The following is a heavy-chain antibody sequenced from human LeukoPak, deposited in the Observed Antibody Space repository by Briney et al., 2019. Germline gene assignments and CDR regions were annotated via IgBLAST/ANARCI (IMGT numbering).Heavy chain of an antibody. CDR2: INPNSGGT. V-gene: IGHV1-2*02. J-gene: IGHJ1*01. Sequence: ASVKVSCKASGYTFTNYYMHWVRQAPGQGLEWMGWINPNSGGTNYAQKFQGRVTMTRDTSISTAYMELSRLRSDDTAVYYCARDRSDFWSGFFQHWGQGTLVTVSS. CDR1: GYTFTNYY. CDR3: ARDRSDFWSGFFQH. D-gene: IGHD3-3*01.